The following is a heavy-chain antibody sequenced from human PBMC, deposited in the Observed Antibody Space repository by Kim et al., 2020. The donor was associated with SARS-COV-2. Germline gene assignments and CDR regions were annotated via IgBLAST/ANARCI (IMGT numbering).Heavy chain of an antibody. D-gene: IGHD3-10*01. CDR3: AKGGQYGSGSYYTNLTYYYYGMDV. CDR2: IWYDGSNK. CDR1: GFTFSSYG. Sequence: GGSLRLSCAASGFTFSSYGMHWVRQAPGKGLEWVAVIWYDGSNKYYADSVKGRFTISRDNSKNTLYLQMNSLRAEDTAVYYCAKGGQYGSGSYYTNLTYYYYGMDVWGQGTTVTVSS. J-gene: IGHJ6*02. V-gene: IGHV3-33*06.